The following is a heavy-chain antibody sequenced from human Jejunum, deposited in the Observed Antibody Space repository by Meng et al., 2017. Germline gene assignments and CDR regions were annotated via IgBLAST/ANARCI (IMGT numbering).Heavy chain of an antibody. CDR2: ISWNSGDI. V-gene: IGHV3-9*01. Sequence: SLKISCSASGFIFDNYAMHWVRQAPGKGLEWVSGISWNSGDIGYADSVKGRFTISRDNAKNSLYLEMNSLRDEDTAFYYCAKWTGVVVSAVWRYYFDYWGQGTLVTVSS. CDR1: GFIFDNYA. CDR3: AKWTGVVVSAVWRYYFDY. J-gene: IGHJ4*02. D-gene: IGHD2-21*01.